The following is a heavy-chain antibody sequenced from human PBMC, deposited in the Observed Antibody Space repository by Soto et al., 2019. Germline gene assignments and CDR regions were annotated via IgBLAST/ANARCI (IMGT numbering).Heavy chain of an antibody. CDR2: INPNSGGT. Sequence: ASVKVSCKASGYTFTGYYMHWVRQAPGQGLEWMGWINPNSGGTNYAQKFQGRVTMTRDTSISTAYMELSRLRSDDTAVYYCARDRNYYDSSGYYYYWGQGTLVTVSS. CDR1: GYTFTGYY. CDR3: ARDRNYYDSSGYYYY. D-gene: IGHD3-22*01. J-gene: IGHJ4*02. V-gene: IGHV1-2*02.